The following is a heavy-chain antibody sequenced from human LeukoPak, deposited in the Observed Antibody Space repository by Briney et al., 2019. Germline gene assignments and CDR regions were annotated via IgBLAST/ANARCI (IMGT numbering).Heavy chain of an antibody. Sequence: PGGSPRLSCAASGFTFSSYSMNWVRQAPGKGLEWVSSISSSSSYIYYADSVKGRFTISRDNAKNSLYLQMNSLRAEDTAVYYCASSTVTTWATAFDIWGQGTMVTVSS. D-gene: IGHD4-17*01. V-gene: IGHV3-21*01. CDR1: GFTFSSYS. CDR2: ISSSSSYI. CDR3: ASSTVTTWATAFDI. J-gene: IGHJ3*02.